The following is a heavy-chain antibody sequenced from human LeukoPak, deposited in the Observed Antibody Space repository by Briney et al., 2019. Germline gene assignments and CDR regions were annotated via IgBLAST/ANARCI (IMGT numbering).Heavy chain of an antibody. Sequence: GGSLRLSCAASGFTFSSYGMHWVRQAPGKGLEWVAVISYDGSNKYYADSVKGRFTISRDNSKNTLYLQMNSLRAEDTAVYYCAKIPGYCSSTSCYDNAFDIWGQGTMVTVSS. CDR1: GFTFSSYG. V-gene: IGHV3-30*18. J-gene: IGHJ3*02. CDR2: ISYDGSNK. CDR3: AKIPGYCSSTSCYDNAFDI. D-gene: IGHD2-2*01.